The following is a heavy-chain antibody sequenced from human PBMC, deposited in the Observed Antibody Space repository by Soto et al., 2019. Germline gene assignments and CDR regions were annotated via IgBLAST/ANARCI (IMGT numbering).Heavy chain of an antibody. V-gene: IGHV3-30-3*01. CDR1: GFTFSSYA. Sequence: GGSLRLSCAASGFTFSSYAMHWVRQAPGKGLEWVAVISYDGSNKYYADSVKGRFTISRDNSKNTLYLQMNSLRAEDTAVYYCASQWLVWGQGTLVTVSS. CDR2: ISYDGSNK. D-gene: IGHD6-19*01. CDR3: ASQWLV. J-gene: IGHJ4*02.